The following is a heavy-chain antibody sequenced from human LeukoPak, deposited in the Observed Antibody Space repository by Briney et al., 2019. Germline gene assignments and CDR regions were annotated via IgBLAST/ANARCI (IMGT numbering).Heavy chain of an antibody. CDR2: ISGSGGST. D-gene: IGHD6-19*01. CDR3: ARGYSSGWYLSPIFDY. J-gene: IGHJ4*02. CDR1: GFTFSSYA. V-gene: IGHV3-23*01. Sequence: PGGSLRLSCAASGFTFSSYAMSWVRQAPGKGLEWVSAISGSGGSTYYADSVKGRFTISRDNSKNTLYLQMNSLRAEDTAVYYCARGYSSGWYLSPIFDYWGQGTLVTVSS.